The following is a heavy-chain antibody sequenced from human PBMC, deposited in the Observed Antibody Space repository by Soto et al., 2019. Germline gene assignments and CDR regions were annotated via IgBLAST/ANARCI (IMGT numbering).Heavy chain of an antibody. CDR2: VRHDGSNI. CDR1: GFTFSGYG. Sequence: GGSLRLSCAATGFTFSGYGMHWVRQAPGKGLEWVAVVRHDGSNIHYADFVKGRFTISRDNSKNTLDLQMNSLRAEDTAVYYCVRDPGIYGMDVWGQGTTVTVSS. D-gene: IGHD1-20*01. CDR3: VRDPGIYGMDV. J-gene: IGHJ6*02. V-gene: IGHV3-33*01.